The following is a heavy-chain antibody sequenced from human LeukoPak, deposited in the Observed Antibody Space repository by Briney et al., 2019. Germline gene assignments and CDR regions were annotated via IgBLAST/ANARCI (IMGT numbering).Heavy chain of an antibody. CDR3: ARHYYGSGSYHGFDY. CDR2: INHSGST. CDR1: GGSFSGYY. Sequence: SETLSLTCAVYGGSFSGYYWSWIRQPPGKGLEWIGEINHSGSTNYNPSLKSRVTISVDTSKNQFSLKLSSVTAADTAVYYCARHYYGSGSYHGFDYWGQGTLVTVSS. J-gene: IGHJ4*02. V-gene: IGHV4-34*01. D-gene: IGHD3-10*01.